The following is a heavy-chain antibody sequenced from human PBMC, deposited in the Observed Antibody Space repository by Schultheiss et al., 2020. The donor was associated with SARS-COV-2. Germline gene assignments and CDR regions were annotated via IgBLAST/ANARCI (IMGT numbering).Heavy chain of an antibody. CDR3: ARVRSGGTLYAFDI. Sequence: GGSLRLSCAASGFTFSSYAMSWVRQAPGKGLEWVSAISSNGGSTYYADSVKGRFTISRDNSKNTLYLQMSSLRAEDTAVYYCARVRSGGTLYAFDIWGQGTMVTVSS. V-gene: IGHV3-23*01. J-gene: IGHJ3*02. CDR2: ISSNGGST. CDR1: GFTFSSYA. D-gene: IGHD2-15*01.